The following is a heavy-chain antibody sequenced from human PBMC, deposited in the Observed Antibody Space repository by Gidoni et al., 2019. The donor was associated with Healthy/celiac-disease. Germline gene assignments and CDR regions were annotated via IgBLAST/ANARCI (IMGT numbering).Heavy chain of an antibody. J-gene: IGHJ4*02. CDR3: AKDLSLGDGGYSYGFDY. CDR1: RFPFSSYA. V-gene: IGHV3-30*18. Sequence: QVQLVESGGGVVQPGRSLRLPRSASRFPFSSYAMHWVRQAPGKGLEWVAVISYDGSNKYYADSVKGRFTISRDNSKNTLYLQMNSLRAEDTAVYYCAKDLSLGDGGYSYGFDYWGQGTLVTVSS. CDR2: ISYDGSNK. D-gene: IGHD5-18*01.